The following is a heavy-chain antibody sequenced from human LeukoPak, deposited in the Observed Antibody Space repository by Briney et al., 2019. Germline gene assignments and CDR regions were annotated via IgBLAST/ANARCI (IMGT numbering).Heavy chain of an antibody. CDR2: IYYSGST. CDR3: ARCRHGSGSCAHGFDL. J-gene: IGHJ3*01. D-gene: IGHD3-10*01. CDR1: GGSISSGSYH. Sequence: SQTLSLTCTVSGGSISSGSYHWGWIRPHPGKGLEWIGYIYYSGSTYYNSSLERRVTISVDTSKNQFSRKLSSVPAADAVVYCGARCRHGSGSCAHGFDLWGQGTMVTVSS. V-gene: IGHV4-31*03.